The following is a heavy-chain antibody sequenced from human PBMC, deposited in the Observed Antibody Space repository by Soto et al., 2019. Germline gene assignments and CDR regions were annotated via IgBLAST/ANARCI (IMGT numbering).Heavy chain of an antibody. J-gene: IGHJ4*02. D-gene: IGHD3-3*01. CDR1: GYKFNTNW. CDR2: MYPGDSDT. V-gene: IGHV5-51*01. CDR3: PRLPRDCTKTSCYYADH. Sequence: XDSLKVSCRCSGYKFNTNWFGLVLQLPGRGLEWVGIMYPGDSDTRYNPSLQGHVTLSVDVTVSTAFLQWRSLETSDTGMYFCPRLPRDCTKTSCYYADHCGQRTQVTVSS.